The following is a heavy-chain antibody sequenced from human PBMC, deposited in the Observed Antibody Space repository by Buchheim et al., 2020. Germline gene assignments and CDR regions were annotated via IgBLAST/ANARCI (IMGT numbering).Heavy chain of an antibody. CDR3: ARHVGMATINYFDY. V-gene: IGHV4-59*08. CDR1: GGSISSYY. D-gene: IGHD5-24*01. J-gene: IGHJ4*02. CDR2: IYYSGST. Sequence: QVQLQESGPGLVKPSETLSLTCTVSGGSISSYYWSWIRQPPGKGLEWIGYIYYSGSTNYNPSLKCRVPISVDTSQNQFSLKLSSVTAADTAVYYCARHVGMATINYFDYWGQGTL.